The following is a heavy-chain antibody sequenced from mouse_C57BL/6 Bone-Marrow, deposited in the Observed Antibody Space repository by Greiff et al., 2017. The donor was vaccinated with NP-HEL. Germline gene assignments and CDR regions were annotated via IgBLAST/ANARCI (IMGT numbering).Heavy chain of an antibody. CDR3: ARKAYGKGYYYAMDY. D-gene: IGHD2-1*01. CDR2: IWSGGST. J-gene: IGHJ4*01. CDR1: GFSLTSYG. Sequence: QVQLQQSGPGLVQPSQSLSITCTVSGFSLTSYGVHWVRQSPGKGLEWLGVIWSGGSTDYNAAFISRLSISKDNSKSQVFFKMNSLQADDTAIYYCARKAYGKGYYYAMDYWGQGTSVTVSS. V-gene: IGHV2-2*01.